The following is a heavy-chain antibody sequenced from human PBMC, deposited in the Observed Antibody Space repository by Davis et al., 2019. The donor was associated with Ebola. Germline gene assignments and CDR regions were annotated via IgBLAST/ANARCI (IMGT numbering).Heavy chain of an antibody. CDR1: GGTFSSYA. CDR2: IIPIFGTA. Sequence: SVKVSCKASGGTFSSYAISWVRQAPGQGLEWMGGIIPIFGTANYAQKFQGRVTITADESTSTAYMGLSSLRSEDTAVYYCARDLGDYYDSSGYSDDYWGQGTLVTVSS. D-gene: IGHD3-22*01. J-gene: IGHJ4*02. CDR3: ARDLGDYYDSSGYSDDY. V-gene: IGHV1-69*13.